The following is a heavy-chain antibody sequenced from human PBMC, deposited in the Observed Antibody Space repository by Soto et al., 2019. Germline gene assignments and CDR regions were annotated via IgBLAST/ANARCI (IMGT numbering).Heavy chain of an antibody. V-gene: IGHV3-33*01. CDR1: GFTFSDYA. J-gene: IGHJ5*02. Sequence: QVQLVESGGGVVQPGWSLRLSCVTSGFTFSDYAMHWVRQAPGKGLEWVAVIRPDGSNRYYADSVKGRFTISRDISKNTLYLQMSSLRADYTAVYFCARVGRPQPLPTGFDNWGQGTLVTVSS. D-gene: IGHD3-16*01. CDR2: IRPDGSNR. CDR3: ARVGRPQPLPTGFDN.